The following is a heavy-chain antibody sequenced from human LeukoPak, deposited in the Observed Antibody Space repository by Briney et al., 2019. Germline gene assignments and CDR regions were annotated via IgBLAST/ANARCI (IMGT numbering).Heavy chain of an antibody. D-gene: IGHD3-9*01. CDR3: ARGGGYFDWLLAIDY. CDR1: GYSFTSYW. CDR2: IYPGDSDT. V-gene: IGHV5-51*01. J-gene: IGHJ4*02. Sequence: GESLKISCKGSGYSFTSYWIGWVRQMPGKGLEWMGIIYPGDSDTRYSPSFQGQVTISADKSISTAYLQWSSLKASDTAMYYCARGGGYFDWLLAIDYWGQGTLVTVSS.